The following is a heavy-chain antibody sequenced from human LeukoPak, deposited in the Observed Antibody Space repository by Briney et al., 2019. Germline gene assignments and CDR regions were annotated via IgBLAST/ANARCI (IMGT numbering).Heavy chain of an antibody. D-gene: IGHD4-17*01. Sequence: SSVKVSCKASGGTFISYAISWVRQAPGQGLEWMGGIIPIFGTANYAQKFQGRVTITTDESTSTAYMELSSLRSEDTAVYYCARNLYGDYTNGDYWGQGTLVTVSS. J-gene: IGHJ4*02. CDR3: ARNLYGDYTNGDY. CDR2: IIPIFGTA. V-gene: IGHV1-69*05. CDR1: GGTFISYA.